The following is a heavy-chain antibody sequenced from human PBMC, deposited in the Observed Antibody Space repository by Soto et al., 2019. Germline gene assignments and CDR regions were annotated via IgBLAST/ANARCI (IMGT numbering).Heavy chain of an antibody. D-gene: IGHD3-10*01. CDR1: GGSFSGYY. Sequence: QVQLQQWGAGLLKPSETLSLTCAVYGGSFSGYYWSWIRQPPGKGLEWIGEINHSGSTNYNPSLKLRVTIPVDTSKNQFSLKLSSVTAADTAVYYCARRRGYYYGSGSYYSWGQGTLVTVSS. CDR3: ARRRGYYYGSGSYYS. V-gene: IGHV4-34*01. CDR2: INHSGST. J-gene: IGHJ4*02.